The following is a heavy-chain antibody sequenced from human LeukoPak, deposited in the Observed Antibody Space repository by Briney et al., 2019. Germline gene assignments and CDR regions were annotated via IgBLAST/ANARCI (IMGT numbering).Heavy chain of an antibody. CDR2: ISLSGSTV. D-gene: IGHD5-18*01. CDR1: GFTFSDYY. V-gene: IGHV3-11*01. CDR3: ARDFTHTAVVIYYYGLDV. Sequence: NPGGSLRLSCAASGFTFSDYYMSWVRQAPGKGLEWVSYISLSGSTVYYADSVKGRFTISRDNAKNSLYLQMNSLRAEDTAVYYCARDFTHTAVVIYYYGLDVWGQGTTVTVSS. J-gene: IGHJ6*02.